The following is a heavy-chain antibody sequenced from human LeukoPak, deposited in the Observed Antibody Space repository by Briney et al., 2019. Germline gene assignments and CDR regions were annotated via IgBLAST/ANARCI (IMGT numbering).Heavy chain of an antibody. Sequence: SETLSLTCAAYGGSFSGYYWSWIRQPPGKGLEWIGEINHSGSTNYNPSLKSRVTISVDTSKNQFSLKLSSVTAADTAVYCCARALYPGIAVAGIGFDYWGQGTLVTVSS. V-gene: IGHV4-34*01. D-gene: IGHD6-19*01. CDR3: ARALYPGIAVAGIGFDY. J-gene: IGHJ4*02. CDR1: GGSFSGYY. CDR2: INHSGST.